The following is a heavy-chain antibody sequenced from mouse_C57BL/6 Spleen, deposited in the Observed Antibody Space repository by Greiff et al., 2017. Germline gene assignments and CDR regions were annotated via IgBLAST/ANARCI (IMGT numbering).Heavy chain of an antibody. Sequence: VQLQQPGAELVMPGASVKLSCKASGYTFTSYWMHWVKQRPGQGLEWIGEIDPSDSYTNYNQKFKGKSTLTVDKSSSTAYMQLSSLTSEDSAVXYCARLDYEVLWFAYWGQGTLVTVSA. CDR1: GYTFTSYW. V-gene: IGHV1-69*01. CDR3: ARLDYEVLWFAY. CDR2: IDPSDSYT. D-gene: IGHD2-4*01. J-gene: IGHJ3*01.